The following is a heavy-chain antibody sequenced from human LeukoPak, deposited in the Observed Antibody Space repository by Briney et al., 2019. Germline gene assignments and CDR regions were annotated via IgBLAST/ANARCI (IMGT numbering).Heavy chain of an antibody. CDR3: AKGSSYEAQYYYYMDV. CDR1: GFTFSSYG. CDR2: IRYDGSNK. J-gene: IGHJ6*03. V-gene: IGHV3-30*02. D-gene: IGHD5-12*01. Sequence: GGSLRLSCAASGFTFSSYGMHWVRQAPGKGLEWVAFIRYDGSNKYYADSVKGRLTISRDNSKNTLYLHVNSLRPEDTAVYYCAKGSSYEAQYYYYMDVWGEGTTVTISS.